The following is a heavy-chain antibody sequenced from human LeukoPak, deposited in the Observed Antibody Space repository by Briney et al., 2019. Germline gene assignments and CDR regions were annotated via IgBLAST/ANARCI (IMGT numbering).Heavy chain of an antibody. J-gene: IGHJ3*02. V-gene: IGHV3-48*01. D-gene: IGHD6-19*01. CDR2: ISSRSTTI. CDR1: GFTFSTYA. CDR3: ARGLPYSSGWYVGAFDI. Sequence: GGSLRLSCAASGFTFSTYAMNWVRQAPGKGLDWVSYISSRSTTIYYADSGTGRFTLSRDNAQNSMYLQMNSLRAEDTAVYYCARGLPYSSGWYVGAFDIWGQGTMVTVSS.